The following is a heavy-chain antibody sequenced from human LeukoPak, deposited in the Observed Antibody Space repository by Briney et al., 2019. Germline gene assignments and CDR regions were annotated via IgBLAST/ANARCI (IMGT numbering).Heavy chain of an antibody. J-gene: IGHJ5*02. Sequence: SETLSLTCAVYGGSFSGYSWNWVRQSPEKGLEWIGEINHSGSTNFNPSLKSRVTISVDTSKNQFSLKVPSVTAADTAIYYCARGAAAGNWFDPWGQGTLVAVSS. V-gene: IGHV4-34*01. CDR3: ARGAAAGNWFDP. CDR1: GGSFSGYS. D-gene: IGHD2-15*01. CDR2: INHSGST.